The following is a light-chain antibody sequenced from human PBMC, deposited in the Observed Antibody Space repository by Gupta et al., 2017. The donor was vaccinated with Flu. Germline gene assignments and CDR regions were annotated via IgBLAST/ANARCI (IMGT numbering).Light chain of an antibody. CDR2: LVS. Sequence: DVVMTQSPLSLPVTLGQPASISCRSSQSLVYSDVNTILHWFQQRPGQSPRRLIYLVSHRESGVPDRFSGSGSGTEFTLKISRVEAEDVGVYFCMQGAHWPWAFGQGTKVEIK. CDR1: QSLVYSDVNTI. V-gene: IGKV2-30*01. J-gene: IGKJ1*01. CDR3: MQGAHWPWA.